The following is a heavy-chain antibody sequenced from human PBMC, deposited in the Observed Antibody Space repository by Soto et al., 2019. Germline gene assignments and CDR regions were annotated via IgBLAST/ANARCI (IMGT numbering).Heavy chain of an antibody. CDR1: GYIFTDHL. V-gene: IGHV1-2*02. J-gene: IGHJ4*02. D-gene: IGHD3-22*01. Sequence: ASVKVSCKTSGYIFTDHLIHWVRQSPGQGLQWVGWVHPDSGGTNVAQAFQDRVTMTADTSITTAYMDLARLRPGDTAIFYCARGAQGFFPVRGIYFYFDHWGQGTPVTVSS. CDR2: VHPDSGGT. CDR3: ARGAQGFFPVRGIYFYFDH.